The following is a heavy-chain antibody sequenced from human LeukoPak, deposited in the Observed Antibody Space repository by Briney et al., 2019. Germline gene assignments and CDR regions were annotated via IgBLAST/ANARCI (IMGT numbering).Heavy chain of an antibody. CDR2: INHSGST. CDR3: ARCGDYGMDV. Sequence: GSLRLSCAASGFTFSDHYMDWIRQPPGKGLEWIGEINHSGSTNYNPSLKSRVTISVDTSKNQFSLKLSSVTAADTAVYYCARCGDYGMDVWGQGTTVTVSS. J-gene: IGHJ6*02. D-gene: IGHD4-17*01. V-gene: IGHV4-34*01. CDR1: GFTFSDHY.